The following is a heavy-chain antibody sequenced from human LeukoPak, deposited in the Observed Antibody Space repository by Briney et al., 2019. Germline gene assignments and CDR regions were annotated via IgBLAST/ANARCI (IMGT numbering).Heavy chain of an antibody. D-gene: IGHD1-14*01. CDR3: ARDHINRGGDY. CDR2: ISAYNGNT. CDR1: GYTFTGYY. V-gene: IGHV1-18*04. Sequence: ASVKVSCKASGYTFTGYYMHWVRKAPGQGLEWMGWISAYNGNTNYAQKLQGRVTMTTDTSTSTAYMELRSLRSDDTAVYYCARDHINRGGDYWGQGTLVTVSS. J-gene: IGHJ4*02.